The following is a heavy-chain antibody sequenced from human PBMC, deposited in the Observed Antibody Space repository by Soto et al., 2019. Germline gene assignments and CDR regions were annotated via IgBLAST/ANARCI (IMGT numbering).Heavy chain of an antibody. V-gene: IGHV3-20*04. J-gene: IGHJ4*02. Sequence: GGSLRLSCVASGFTFGDYGMSWVRLVPGKGLEWVSGINWNGDKRGYADSVKGRFTISRDNAKNSLYLQMNSLGAEDTALYYWARDSPGPASNYHGFGTYCWGQGTLVTVSS. CDR3: ARDSPGPASNYHGFGTYC. D-gene: IGHD3-10*01. CDR1: GFTFGDYG. CDR2: INWNGDKR.